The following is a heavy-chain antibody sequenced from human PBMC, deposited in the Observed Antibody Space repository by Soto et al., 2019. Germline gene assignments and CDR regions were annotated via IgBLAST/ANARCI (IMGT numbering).Heavy chain of an antibody. Sequence: SETLSLTCAVYGGSFSGYYWSWIRQPPGKGLEWIGGINHSGSTNYNPSLKSRVTISVDTSKNQFSLKLSSVTAADAAVYYCASQLGRRVYYYGVDVWGQGTTVTVSS. CDR3: ASQLGRRVYYYGVDV. V-gene: IGHV4-34*01. D-gene: IGHD6-6*01. CDR1: GGSFSGYY. CDR2: INHSGST. J-gene: IGHJ6*02.